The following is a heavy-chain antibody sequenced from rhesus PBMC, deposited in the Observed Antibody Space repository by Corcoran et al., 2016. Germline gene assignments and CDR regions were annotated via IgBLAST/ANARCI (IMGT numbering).Heavy chain of an antibody. Sequence: EVQLVESGGGLIQPGGSLRRSCGASGFTCSNYDVFWVRQAPGNGLEWVSSITTTSTYIYFADSVRGRFTISRDNAKNSLSLQMSSLRAEDTAVYYCTVYRVIWGQGVPVTVSS. CDR1: GFTCSNYD. V-gene: IGHV3S16*01. D-gene: IGHD1-1-1*01. J-gene: IGHJ4*01. CDR3: TVYRVI. CDR2: ITTTSTYI.